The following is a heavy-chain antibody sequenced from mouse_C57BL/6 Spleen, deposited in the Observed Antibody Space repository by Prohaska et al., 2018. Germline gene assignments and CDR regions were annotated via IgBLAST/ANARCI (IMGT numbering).Heavy chain of an antibody. J-gene: IGHJ4*01. Sequence: QVQLQQPGAELVKPGASVKLSCKSSGYTFTSYWMQWVKQRPGQGLEWIGEIDPSESYTNYNQKFKGKATLTVDTSSSTAYMQLSSLTSEDSAVYYCARSSSMDYWGQGTSVTVSS. V-gene: IGHV1-50*01. CDR2: IDPSESYT. CDR3: ARSSSMDY. CDR1: GYTFTSYW. D-gene: IGHD1-1*01.